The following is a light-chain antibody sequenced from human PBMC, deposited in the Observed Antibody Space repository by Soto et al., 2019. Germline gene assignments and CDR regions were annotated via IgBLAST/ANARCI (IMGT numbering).Light chain of an antibody. CDR3: CSYAGSSYV. V-gene: IGLV2-23*02. CDR2: EVS. CDR1: SSDVGSYNL. Sequence: QCVLTRPASVSGAPGQSITISCTGTSSDVGSYNLVSWYQQHPGKAPKLMIYEVSKRPSGVSNRFSGSKSGNTASLTISGLQAEDADDYYCCSYAGSSYVFGTGTKVTVL. J-gene: IGLJ1*01.